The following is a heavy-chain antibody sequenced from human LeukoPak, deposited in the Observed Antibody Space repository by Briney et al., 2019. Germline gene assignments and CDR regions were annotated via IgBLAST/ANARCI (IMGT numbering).Heavy chain of an antibody. D-gene: IGHD2-21*01. V-gene: IGHV3-23*01. CDR3: AKDPETYSSRWFDS. Sequence: GGSLRLSCAASGFTFSNYAMGWVRQAPGKGLEWVSSLSDNGGSPYYADSVKGRFTISRDNSKNTLYLHMNSLRVEDTAVYYCAKDPETYSSRWFDSWGQGTLVTVSS. CDR2: LSDNGGSP. CDR1: GFTFSNYA. J-gene: IGHJ5*01.